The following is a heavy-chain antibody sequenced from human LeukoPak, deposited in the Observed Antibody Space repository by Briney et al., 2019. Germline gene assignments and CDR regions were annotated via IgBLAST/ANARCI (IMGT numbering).Heavy chain of an antibody. CDR1: GASISSYD. V-gene: IGHV4-59*08. Sequence: PSETLSLTCTVSGASISSYDWSWIRQPPGKGLEWIGYTYYSGSTNYNPSLRTRVAISIDTSKNQFSLSLSSVTAADTAVYYCARSLRDCYNYYFDYWGQGTLATVSS. D-gene: IGHD5-24*01. CDR3: ARSLRDCYNYYFDY. CDR2: TYYSGST. J-gene: IGHJ4*02.